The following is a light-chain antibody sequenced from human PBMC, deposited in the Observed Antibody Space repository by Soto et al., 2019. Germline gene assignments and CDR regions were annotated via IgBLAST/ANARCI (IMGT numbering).Light chain of an antibody. V-gene: IGKV3D-20*02. J-gene: IGKJ5*01. CDR1: RSVTSNY. CDR3: QQRADWPIT. Sequence: EFVLTQSPATLCLSPGERATLSCRPSRSVTSNYLAWYQQKPGQAPRLLIFGASIRVTGIPDRFSGSGSGTDFTLTISSLEPDDFAVYYCQQRADWPITFGQGTRLEIK. CDR2: GAS.